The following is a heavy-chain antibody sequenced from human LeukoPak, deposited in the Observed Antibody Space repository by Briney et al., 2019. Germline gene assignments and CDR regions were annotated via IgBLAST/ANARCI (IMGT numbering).Heavy chain of an antibody. CDR3: ARAIIAVAGRGRYYMDV. V-gene: IGHV4-59*12. D-gene: IGHD6-19*01. Sequence: SETLSLTCTVSGGPISSYYWSWIRQPPGKGLEWIGYIYYSGSTNYNSSLKSRVTMSVDTSKNQFSLKLSSVTSADTAVYYCARAIIAVAGRGRYYMDVWGKGTTVTVSS. CDR1: GGPISSYY. CDR2: IYYSGST. J-gene: IGHJ6*03.